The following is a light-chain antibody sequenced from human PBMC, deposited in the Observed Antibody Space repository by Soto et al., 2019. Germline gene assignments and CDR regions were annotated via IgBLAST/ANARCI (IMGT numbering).Light chain of an antibody. CDR2: GAS. CDR1: QSVSSTY. Sequence: EIVLTQAPGTLSLSPGERATLSCRASQSVSSTYLAWYQQKPGQAPRLLIYGASSRATGIPDRFIGSGSGTDFPLTISRLEPEDFAVYYCQQYGSSPPTTFGQGTRLQIK. V-gene: IGKV3-20*01. CDR3: QQYGSSPPTT. J-gene: IGKJ5*01.